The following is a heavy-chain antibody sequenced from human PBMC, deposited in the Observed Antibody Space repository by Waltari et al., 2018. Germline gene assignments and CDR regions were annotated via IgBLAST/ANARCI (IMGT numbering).Heavy chain of an antibody. CDR1: GGNCTTNS. CDR2: LIPLFGTS. V-gene: IGHV1-69*01. CDR3: VKGSREYHFYMDV. D-gene: IGHD2-15*01. Sequence: QVQLEQSGAEMKTPGSSVTGSCKASGGNCTTNSFSWVRQAPGQGLEWMGGLIPLFGTSTYAQTLQGRVRITADESTSTVYMELSSLRSEDTAVYYCVKGSREYHFYMDVWGQGSAVAVSS. J-gene: IGHJ6*02.